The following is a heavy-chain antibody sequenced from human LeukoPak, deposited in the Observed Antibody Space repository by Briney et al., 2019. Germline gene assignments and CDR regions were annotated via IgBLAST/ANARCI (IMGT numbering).Heavy chain of an antibody. CDR2: IIPIFGTA. CDR1: GGTFSSYA. D-gene: IGHD2-8*01. J-gene: IGHJ5*02. Sequence: GALVKVSCKASGGTFSSYAISWVRQAPGQGLEWMGGIIPIFGTANYAQKFQGRVTITADESTSTAYMELSSLRSEDTAVYYCAREEKKQVSYNWFDPWGQGTLVTVSS. V-gene: IGHV1-69*01. CDR3: AREEKKQVSYNWFDP.